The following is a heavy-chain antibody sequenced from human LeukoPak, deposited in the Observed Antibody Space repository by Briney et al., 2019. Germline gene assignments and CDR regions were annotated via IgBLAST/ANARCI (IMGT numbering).Heavy chain of an antibody. V-gene: IGHV3-30*18. Sequence: GASLSLSCAASGFTVSSYGMHCVRQAPGKGLEWVAFISYDGSNKYYADSVKGRFTISRDNSKNTLYLQMNSLRAEDTAVYYCAKAESPINRYNWNDKRRPYGMDVWGQGTTVTVSS. D-gene: IGHD1-20*01. CDR1: GFTVSSYG. J-gene: IGHJ6*02. CDR3: AKAESPINRYNWNDKRRPYGMDV. CDR2: ISYDGSNK.